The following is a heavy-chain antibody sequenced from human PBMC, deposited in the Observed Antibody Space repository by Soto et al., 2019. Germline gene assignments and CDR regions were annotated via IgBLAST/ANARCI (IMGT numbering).Heavy chain of an antibody. Sequence: PGGSLRLSCAASGFNFSDHYMNWVRQAPGKGLEWVSYISGSSRYTNFADSVKGRFTIPRDNAKNSLYLQMNSLRVEDTAVYYCARHTSGWHYYDYWGQGTPVTVSS. CDR1: GFNFSDHY. V-gene: IGHV3-11*06. CDR3: ARHTSGWHYYDY. CDR2: ISGSSRYT. D-gene: IGHD6-19*01. J-gene: IGHJ4*02.